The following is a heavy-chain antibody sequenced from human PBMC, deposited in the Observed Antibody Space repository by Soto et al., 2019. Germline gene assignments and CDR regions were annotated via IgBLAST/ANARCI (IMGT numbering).Heavy chain of an antibody. CDR3: ARKIRYSSGWYDY. CDR1: GYSFTSYW. D-gene: IGHD6-19*01. Sequence: GESLKISCKGSGYSFTSYWIGWVRQMPGKGLEWMGIIYPGDSDNRYSPSVQGQVTISADKSISTAYLQWSSLKASDTAMYYCARKIRYSSGWYDYWGQGTLVTVSS. CDR2: IYPGDSDN. J-gene: IGHJ4*02. V-gene: IGHV5-51*01.